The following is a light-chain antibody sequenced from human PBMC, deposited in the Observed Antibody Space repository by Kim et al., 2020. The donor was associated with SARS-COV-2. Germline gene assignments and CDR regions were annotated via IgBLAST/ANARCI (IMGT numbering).Light chain of an antibody. J-gene: IGKJ4*01. V-gene: IGKV3-15*01. CDR1: QSVRSN. Sequence: EIVMTQSPATLSVSPGERATLSCRASQSVRSNFAWYQQKPDQAPRLLIYGASTRATAVPARFSGSGSGTEFTLTISSLQSEDFAVYYCQQYNDWPSLTFGGGTKVDIK. CDR2: GAS. CDR3: QQYNDWPSLT.